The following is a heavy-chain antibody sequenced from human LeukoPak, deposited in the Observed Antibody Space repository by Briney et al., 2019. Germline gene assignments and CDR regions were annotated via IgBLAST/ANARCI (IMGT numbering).Heavy chain of an antibody. CDR1: GGSISTYY. Sequence: SETLSLTCTVSGGSISTYYWSWIRQPPGKGLEWIGYIYYSGSTNYIPSLKSRVTMSVDTSKNQFSLKLSSVTAADTAVYYCARDSTTVTTDYWGQGTLVTVSS. CDR3: ARDSTTVTTDY. V-gene: IGHV4-59*01. CDR2: IYYSGST. D-gene: IGHD4-17*01. J-gene: IGHJ4*02.